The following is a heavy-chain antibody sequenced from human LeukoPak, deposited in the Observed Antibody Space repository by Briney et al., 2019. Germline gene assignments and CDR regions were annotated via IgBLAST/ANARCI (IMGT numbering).Heavy chain of an antibody. D-gene: IGHD2-2*02. CDR1: GGSISSGGYY. Sequence: SQTLSLTCTVSGGSISSGGYYWSWIRQHPGKGLEWIGYIYYSGSTYYNPSLKSRVTISVDTSKNQFSLKLSSVTAADTAVYYCARVRRGYCSSTSCYIRFASYYFDYWGQGTLVTVSS. V-gene: IGHV4-31*03. J-gene: IGHJ4*02. CDR3: ARVRRGYCSSTSCYIRFASYYFDY. CDR2: IYYSGST.